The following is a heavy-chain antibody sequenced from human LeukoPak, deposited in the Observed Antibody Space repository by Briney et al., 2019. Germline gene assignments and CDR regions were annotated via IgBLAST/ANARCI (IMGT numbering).Heavy chain of an antibody. CDR1: GFTFSSYS. Sequence: GGSLRLSCAASGFTFSSYSMNWVRQAPGKGLEWVSSISSSSSYIYYADSVKGRFTVSRDNAKNSLYLQMNSLRAEDTAVYYCARDPSGYCSGGSCHRSDNWFDPWGQGTLVTVSS. CDR3: ARDPSGYCSGGSCHRSDNWFDP. V-gene: IGHV3-21*01. J-gene: IGHJ5*02. CDR2: ISSSSSYI. D-gene: IGHD2-15*01.